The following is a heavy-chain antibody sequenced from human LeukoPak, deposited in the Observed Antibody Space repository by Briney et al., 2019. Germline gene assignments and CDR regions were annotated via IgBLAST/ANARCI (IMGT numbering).Heavy chain of an antibody. J-gene: IGHJ4*02. CDR3: ARVHLEWFPDAGGGFDY. CDR2: ISSSSYI. V-gene: IGHV3-21*01. CDR1: GFTFSSYS. D-gene: IGHD3-3*01. Sequence: GGSLRLSCAASGFTFSSYSMNWVRQAPGRGLEWVSSISSSSYIYYAASVKGRFTISRDNSKNSLYLQMNSLRAEDTAVYYCARVHLEWFPDAGGGFDYWGQGELVTVSS.